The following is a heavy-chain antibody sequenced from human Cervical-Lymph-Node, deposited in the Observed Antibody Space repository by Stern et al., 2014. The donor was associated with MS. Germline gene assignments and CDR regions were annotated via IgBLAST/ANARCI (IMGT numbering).Heavy chain of an antibody. CDR1: GYSFTTSA. J-gene: IGHJ4*02. V-gene: IGHV7-4-1*02. D-gene: IGHD1-26*01. CDR2: INANTGDP. CDR3: ATQGASGFGVSPTGY. Sequence: QLVQSGSALKKPAASVKVSCKTSGYSFTTSALNGVRHAPGQGLARMGWINANTGDPLDAQAFAGRFVFSLDTSVRTAYLQINILKPEDSAIYYCATQGASGFGVSPTGYWGQGTLVTVSS.